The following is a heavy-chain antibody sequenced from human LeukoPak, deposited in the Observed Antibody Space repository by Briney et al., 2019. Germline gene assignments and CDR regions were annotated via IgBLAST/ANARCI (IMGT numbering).Heavy chain of an antibody. J-gene: IGHJ5*02. CDR2: ISSSGSTL. CDR3: ARGRRRGVVPAATWFDP. Sequence: PGGSLRLSCAASGFTFSDYYMSWIRQAPGKGLEWVSYISSSGSTLYYADSVKGRFTISRDNAKNSLYLQMNSLRAEDTAVYYCARGRRRGVVPAATWFDPWGQGTLVTVSS. V-gene: IGHV3-11*01. D-gene: IGHD2-2*01. CDR1: GFTFSDYY.